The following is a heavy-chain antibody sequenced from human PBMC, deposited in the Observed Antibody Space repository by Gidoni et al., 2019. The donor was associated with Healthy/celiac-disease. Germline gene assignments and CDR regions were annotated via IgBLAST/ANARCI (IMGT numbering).Heavy chain of an antibody. J-gene: IGHJ3*02. V-gene: IGHV1-8*01. Sequence: QVQLVQSGAEVKKPGASVKVSCKASGYHFTSYDIHWVRQATGQGLAWMGWMNPNSGTTGYAQKFQGRVTMTRNTSISTAYMELSSLRSEDTAVYYCARGPDIAAAGEDAFDIWGQGTMVTVSS. CDR1: GYHFTSYD. CDR2: MNPNSGTT. CDR3: ARGPDIAAAGEDAFDI. D-gene: IGHD6-13*01.